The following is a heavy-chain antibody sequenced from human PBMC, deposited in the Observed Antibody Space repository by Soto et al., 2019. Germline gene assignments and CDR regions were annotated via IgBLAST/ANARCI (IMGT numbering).Heavy chain of an antibody. CDR1: GGSFSGYY. J-gene: IGHJ5*02. Sequence: PSETLSLTCAVYGGSFSGYYWSWIRQPPGKGLEWIGEINHSGSTNYNPSLKSRVTISVDTSKNQFSLKLSSVTAADTAVYYCARGGPVNEYNKINWFDPWGQGTLVTVS. D-gene: IGHD1-1*01. CDR2: INHSGST. V-gene: IGHV4-34*01. CDR3: ARGGPVNEYNKINWFDP.